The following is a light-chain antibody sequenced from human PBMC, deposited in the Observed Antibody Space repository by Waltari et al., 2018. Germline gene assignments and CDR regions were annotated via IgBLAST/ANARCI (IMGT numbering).Light chain of an antibody. V-gene: IGLV8-61*01. CDR2: STN. CDR3: VLYMGSGFWV. Sequence: QTVVTQEPSFSVSPGGTVTLTCGLSSGSVSTNYYPSWYQQTPGQAPRTLIYSTNTRSSGLSDRFSGSILGNKAALTITGAQADDESDYYCVLYMGSGFWVFGGGTKLTVL. CDR1: SGSVSTNYY. J-gene: IGLJ3*02.